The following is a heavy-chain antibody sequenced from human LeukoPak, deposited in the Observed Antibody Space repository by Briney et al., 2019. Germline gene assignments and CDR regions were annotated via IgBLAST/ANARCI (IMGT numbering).Heavy chain of an antibody. D-gene: IGHD6-13*01. CDR2: IIPIFGTA. CDR1: GGTFSSYA. V-gene: IGHV1-69*05. J-gene: IGHJ6*02. Sequence: GSSVKVSCKASGGTFSSYAISWVRQAPGQGLEWMGGIIPIFGTANYAQKFQGRVTITTDESTSTAYMELSSLRSEDTAVYYCARDWQQLVHGYGMDVWGQGTTVTVSS. CDR3: ARDWQQLVHGYGMDV.